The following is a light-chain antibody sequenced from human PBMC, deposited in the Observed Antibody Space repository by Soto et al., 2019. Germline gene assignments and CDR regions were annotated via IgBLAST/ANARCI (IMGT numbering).Light chain of an antibody. Sequence: IRMTQSPSSLSASTGDRVTITCRASQGISSYLAWYQQKPGKAPKLLIYAASTLQSGVPSRFSGSGSGTEFTLTISSLQSEDLALYYCQQYINWPPGITFGQGTRLEIK. CDR1: QGISSY. CDR3: QQYINWPPGIT. CDR2: AAS. J-gene: IGKJ5*01. V-gene: IGKV1-8*01.